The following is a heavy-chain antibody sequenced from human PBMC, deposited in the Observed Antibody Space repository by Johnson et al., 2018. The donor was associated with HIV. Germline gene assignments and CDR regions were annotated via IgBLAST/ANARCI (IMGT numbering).Heavy chain of an antibody. CDR1: GFTFSSYA. CDR2: ISYDGSDK. Sequence: QVQLVESGGGVVQPGRSLRLSCAASGFTFSSYAMHWVRQAPAKGLEWVAVISYDGSDKYYADSVKGRFTISRDSSKNTLYLQMNSLRVEDTAVYYCARDPITPYERGPDAFDVWGQGTVVTVSS. D-gene: IGHD2-21*01. V-gene: IGHV3-30*14. CDR3: ARDPITPYERGPDAFDV. J-gene: IGHJ3*01.